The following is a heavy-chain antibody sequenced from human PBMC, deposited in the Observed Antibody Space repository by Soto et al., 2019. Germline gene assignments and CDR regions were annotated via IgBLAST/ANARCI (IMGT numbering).Heavy chain of an antibody. CDR3: ATDLLGPGRAYGMDV. D-gene: IGHD3-10*01. J-gene: IGHJ6*02. Sequence: QVQLVESGGGVVQPGRSLRLSCAASGFTFSSYGMHWVRQAPGKGLEWVAVISYDGSNKYYADSVKGRFTIYRDNSRNPLYLQMSSLRAEDTAVYYCATDLLGPGRAYGMDVWGQGTTVTVSS. CDR2: ISYDGSNK. V-gene: IGHV3-30*03. CDR1: GFTFSSYG.